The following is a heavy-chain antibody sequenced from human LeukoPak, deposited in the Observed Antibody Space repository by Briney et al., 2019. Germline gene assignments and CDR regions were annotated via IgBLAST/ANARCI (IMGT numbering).Heavy chain of an antibody. CDR2: IYYSGST. CDR3: ARHQFDSSGSHHDAFDI. Sequence: SETLSLTCTVSGGSISSGDYYWSWIRQPPGKGLEWIGYIYYSGSTNYNPSLKSRVTISVDTSKNQFSLKLSSVTAADTAVYYCARHQFDSSGSHHDAFDIWGQGTMVAVSS. CDR1: GGSISSGDYY. J-gene: IGHJ3*02. V-gene: IGHV4-61*08. D-gene: IGHD3-22*01.